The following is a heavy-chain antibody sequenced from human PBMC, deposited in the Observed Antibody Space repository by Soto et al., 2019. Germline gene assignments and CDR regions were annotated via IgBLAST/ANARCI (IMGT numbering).Heavy chain of an antibody. Sequence: QVQLVQSGAEVKKPGASVKVSCKASGYTFTSYGISWVRQAPGQGREWMGWISAYNGNTNYAQKLQGRGTMTTDTATSTAYMELRSLRSDNTAVYYCARADASLRLYYYGMDVWGQGTTVTVSS. V-gene: IGHV1-18*04. J-gene: IGHJ6*02. D-gene: IGHD6-25*01. CDR3: ARADASLRLYYYGMDV. CDR2: ISAYNGNT. CDR1: GYTFTSYG.